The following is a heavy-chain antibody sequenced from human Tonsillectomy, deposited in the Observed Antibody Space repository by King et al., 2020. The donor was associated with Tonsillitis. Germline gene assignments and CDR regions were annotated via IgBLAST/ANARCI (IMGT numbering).Heavy chain of an antibody. Sequence: QLVQSGGGLVQPGGSLRLSCAASGFTFNNYWMSWVRQAPGKGLEWVANIRQDGSDQYYVDSVKGRFTISRDNAKNSLYLQMNSLRAEDTAVYYCASFWSGYFDYWGQGTLVTVSS. CDR1: GFTFNNYW. CDR3: ASFWSGYFDY. V-gene: IGHV3-7*01. CDR2: IRQDGSDQ. J-gene: IGHJ4*02. D-gene: IGHD3-3*01.